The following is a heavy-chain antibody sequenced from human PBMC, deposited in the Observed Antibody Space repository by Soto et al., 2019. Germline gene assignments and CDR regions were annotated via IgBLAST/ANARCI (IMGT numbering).Heavy chain of an antibody. CDR1: GYTFTSYA. J-gene: IGHJ5*02. D-gene: IGHD3-10*01. CDR3: ARESDYYGSGSYSGGNWFDP. CDR2: INAGNGNT. Sequence: QVPLVQSGAEVKKPGASVKVSCKASGYTFTSYAMHWVRQAPGQRLEWMGWINAGNGNTKYSQKFQGRVTITRDTSGSTAYRELSSLRSEDTAVYYCARESDYYGSGSYSGGNWFDPWGQGTLVTVSS. V-gene: IGHV1-3*01.